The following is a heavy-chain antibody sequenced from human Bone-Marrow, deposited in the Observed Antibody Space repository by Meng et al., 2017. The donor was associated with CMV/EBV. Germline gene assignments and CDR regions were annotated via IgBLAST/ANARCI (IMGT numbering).Heavy chain of an antibody. Sequence: ASVKVSCKASGYTFNRYGFSWVRQAPGQGLEYMGWISAYNGNTKYAQKFQGRVTITTDESTSTAYMELRSLRSDDTAVYYCARGGGPVAGRGRNWFDPWGQGTLVTVSS. D-gene: IGHD6-19*01. CDR3: ARGGGPVAGRGRNWFDP. CDR2: ISAYNGNT. J-gene: IGHJ5*02. CDR1: GYTFNRYG. V-gene: IGHV1-18*01.